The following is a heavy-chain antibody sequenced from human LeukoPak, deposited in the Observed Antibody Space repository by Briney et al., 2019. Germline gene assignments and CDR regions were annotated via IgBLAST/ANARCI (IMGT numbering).Heavy chain of an antibody. J-gene: IGHJ4*02. V-gene: IGHV4-34*01. CDR1: GGSFSGYY. CDR2: INHSGST. Sequence: SETLSLTCAVYGGSFSGYYWSWIRQPPGKGLEWIGEINHSGSTNYNPSLKSRVTISVDTSKNQFSLKLSSVTAADTAVYYCARTPGLHSGSYSYDYWGQGTLVTVSS. D-gene: IGHD1-26*01. CDR3: ARTPGLHSGSYSYDY.